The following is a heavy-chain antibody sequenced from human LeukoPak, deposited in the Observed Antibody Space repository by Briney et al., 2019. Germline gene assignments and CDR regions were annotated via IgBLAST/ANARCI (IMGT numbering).Heavy chain of an antibody. V-gene: IGHV4-4*07. Sequence: SETLSLTCTVSGGSISSYYGSWIRQPAGKGLEWIGRIYTSGSTNYNPSLKSRVTMSVDTSKNQFSLKLSSVTAADTAVYYCARDHTPYYYDSSGYLDAFDIWGQGTLVTVSS. CDR2: IYTSGST. D-gene: IGHD3-22*01. J-gene: IGHJ3*02. CDR1: GGSISSYY. CDR3: ARDHTPYYYDSSGYLDAFDI.